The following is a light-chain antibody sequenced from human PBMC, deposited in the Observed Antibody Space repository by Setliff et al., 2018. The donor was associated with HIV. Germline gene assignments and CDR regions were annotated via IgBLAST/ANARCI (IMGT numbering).Light chain of an antibody. CDR2: SND. V-gene: IGLV1-44*01. CDR3: AAWDDRLNGFYV. J-gene: IGLJ1*01. Sequence: QSVLTQPPSASGTPGQRVTISCSGSNSNIGSNTVNWYQQLPGTAPKLFIYSNDQRPSGVPDRFSGSKSGTSASLAISGLQSEDEAHYYCAAWDDRLNGFYVFGTGTKVTVL. CDR1: NSNIGSNT.